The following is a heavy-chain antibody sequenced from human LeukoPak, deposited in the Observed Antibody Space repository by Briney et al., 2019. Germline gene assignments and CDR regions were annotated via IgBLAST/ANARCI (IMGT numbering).Heavy chain of an antibody. D-gene: IGHD5-18*01. CDR2: ISSSSSTI. Sequence: RSGGSLRLSCVASGFSFSTYWMSWVRQAPGKGLEWVSYISSSSSTIYYADSVKGRFTISRDNAKNSLYLQMNSLRAEDTAVYYCARDVSGYSYGYDYWGQGTLVTVSS. CDR3: ARDVSGYSYGYDY. V-gene: IGHV3-48*04. CDR1: GFSFSTYW. J-gene: IGHJ4*02.